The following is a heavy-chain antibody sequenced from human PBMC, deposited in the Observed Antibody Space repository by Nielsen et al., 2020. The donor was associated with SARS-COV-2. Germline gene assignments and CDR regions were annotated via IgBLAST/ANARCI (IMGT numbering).Heavy chain of an antibody. D-gene: IGHD4-17*01. J-gene: IGHJ6*02. CDR3: ARDYFGDYLDGFDI. CDR2: IYYSGST. Sequence: SETLSFTCTVSGGSISSSSYYWGWIRQPPGKGLEWIGSIYYSGSTYYNPSLKSRVTISVDTSKNQFSLKLTSVTAADTAVYYCARDYFGDYLDGFDIWGQGTTVTVSS. V-gene: IGHV4-39*07. CDR1: GGSISSSSYY.